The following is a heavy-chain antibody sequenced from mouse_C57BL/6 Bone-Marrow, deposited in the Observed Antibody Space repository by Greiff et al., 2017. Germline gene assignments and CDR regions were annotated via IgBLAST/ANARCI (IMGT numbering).Heavy chain of an antibody. CDR3: ARSEDSYYGSSFYYAMDY. Sequence: QVTLKVSGPGILQSSQTLSLTCSFSGFSLSTSGMGVSWIRQPSGKGLEWLAHIYWDDDKRYNPSLKSRLTISKDTSRNEVFLKLTSVDTAGTATYYCARSEDSYYGSSFYYAMDYWGQGTSVTVSS. CDR2: IYWDDDK. CDR1: GFSLSTSGMG. J-gene: IGHJ4*01. V-gene: IGHV8-12*01. D-gene: IGHD1-1*01.